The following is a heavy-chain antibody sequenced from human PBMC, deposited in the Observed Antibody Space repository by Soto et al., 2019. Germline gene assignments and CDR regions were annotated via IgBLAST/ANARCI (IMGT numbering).Heavy chain of an antibody. J-gene: IGHJ4*02. Sequence: QVQLVKSGGGVVQPGRSLRLSCAASGFTFSSYAMNWVRQAPGKGLEWVAVISYDGSNKYYADSVKGRFTMSRDNSKNTLYLQMNSLRAEDTAVYYCARGGLNYYGSGSSFDYWGQGTLVTVSS. CDR1: GFTFSSYA. CDR2: ISYDGSNK. V-gene: IGHV3-30-3*01. CDR3: ARGGLNYYGSGSSFDY. D-gene: IGHD3-10*01.